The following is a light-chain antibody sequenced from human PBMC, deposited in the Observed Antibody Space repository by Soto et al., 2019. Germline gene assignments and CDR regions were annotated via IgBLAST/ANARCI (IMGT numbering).Light chain of an antibody. CDR2: WAS. V-gene: IGKV4-1*01. CDR3: QQFYNTPPYT. Sequence: DTVMTQSPDYLAVSLGERDTINCKSSQSVFHSANNMNYLAWYQQKPGQSPKLLISWASIRDSGVPDRFSGSWSGTDLTLTINSLQAEDAAVYYCQQFYNTPPYTFGQGTRLEIK. CDR1: QSVFHSANNMNY. J-gene: IGKJ2*01.